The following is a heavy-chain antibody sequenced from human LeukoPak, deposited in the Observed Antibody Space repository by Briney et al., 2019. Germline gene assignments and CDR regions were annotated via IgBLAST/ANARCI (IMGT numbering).Heavy chain of an antibody. CDR1: GGSISSYY. J-gene: IGHJ4*02. CDR3: ARGPLWLHPRGYYFDY. CDR2: IYYSGST. D-gene: IGHD5-24*01. Sequence: PLETLSLTCPVSGGSISSYYWSWIRQPPGKGLEWIGYIYYSGSTNYNPSLKSRVTISVDTSKNQFSLKLSSVTAADTAVYYCARGPLWLHPRGYYFDYWGQGTLVTVSS. V-gene: IGHV4-59*01.